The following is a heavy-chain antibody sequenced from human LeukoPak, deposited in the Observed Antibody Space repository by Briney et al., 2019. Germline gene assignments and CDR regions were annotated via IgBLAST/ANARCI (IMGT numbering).Heavy chain of an antibody. Sequence: PGGSLRLSCAASGFTFSSYSMNWVRQAPGKGLEWVSSISSSSSYIYYADSVKGRFTISRDNAKNSLYLKMNSLRAEDTAVYYCAREVGYYDILTGYYKSRFDPWGQGTLVTVSS. CDR1: GFTFSSYS. CDR2: ISSSSSYI. J-gene: IGHJ5*02. CDR3: AREVGYYDILTGYYKSRFDP. D-gene: IGHD3-9*01. V-gene: IGHV3-21*01.